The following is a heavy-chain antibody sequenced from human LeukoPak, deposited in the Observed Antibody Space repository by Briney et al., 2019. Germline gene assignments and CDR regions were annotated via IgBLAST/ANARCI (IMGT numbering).Heavy chain of an antibody. D-gene: IGHD5-18*01. CDR1: GFTFSNYW. J-gene: IGHJ3*02. CDR3: AKDPPTVMANAFHI. V-gene: IGHV3-74*01. Sequence: GGSLRLSCAASGFTFSNYWMHWVRQAPGKGLVWVSRIKTDGSSTSYADSVKGRFTITRDNAKNTLYLQMNSLRADDTTVYSCAKDPPTVMANAFHIWGQGTMVTVS. CDR2: IKTDGSST.